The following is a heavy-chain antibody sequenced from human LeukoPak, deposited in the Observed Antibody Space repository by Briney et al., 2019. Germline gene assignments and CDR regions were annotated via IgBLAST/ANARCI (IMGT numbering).Heavy chain of an antibody. J-gene: IGHJ6*03. CDR3: ARGGPVGQLLFSYYYYYMDV. CDR1: GFTFSSYG. V-gene: IGHV3-30*03. D-gene: IGHD2-2*01. Sequence: PGRSLRLSCAASGFTFSSYGMHWVRQAPGKGLEWVAVISYDGSNKYYADSVKGRFTISRDNSKNTLYLQMNSLRAEDTAVYYCARGGPVGQLLFSYYYYYMDVWGKGTTVTVSS. CDR2: ISYDGSNK.